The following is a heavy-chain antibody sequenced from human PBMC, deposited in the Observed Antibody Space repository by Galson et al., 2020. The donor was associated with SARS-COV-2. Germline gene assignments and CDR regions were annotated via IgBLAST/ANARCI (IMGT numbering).Heavy chain of an antibody. D-gene: IGHD3-3*01. CDR3: ARLQVPYYDFWSGYPDNYYYYYMDV. Sequence: SETLSLTCTVSGGSISSYYWSWIRQPPGKGLEWIGYIYYSGSTNYNPSLKSRVTISVDTSKNQFSLKLSSVTAADTAVYYCARLQVPYYDFWSGYPDNYYYYYMDVWGKGTTVTVSS. V-gene: IGHV4-59*08. J-gene: IGHJ6*03. CDR1: GGSISSYY. CDR2: IYYSGST.